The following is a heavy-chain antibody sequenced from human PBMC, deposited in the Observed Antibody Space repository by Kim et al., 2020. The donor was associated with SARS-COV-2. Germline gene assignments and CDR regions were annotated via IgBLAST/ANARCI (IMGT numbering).Heavy chain of an antibody. J-gene: IGHJ4*02. Sequence: ASVKVSCKASGYTFTSYVIHWVRQAPGQRLEWMGWINTGNGNTKYSQNFQDRVTITRDTSASTAYLELSSLTSEDTAVYYCARGMPAILYFFDYWGQGTLVTVSS. V-gene: IGHV1-3*04. D-gene: IGHD2-21*01. CDR2: INTGNGNT. CDR3: ARGMPAILYFFDY. CDR1: GYTFTSYV.